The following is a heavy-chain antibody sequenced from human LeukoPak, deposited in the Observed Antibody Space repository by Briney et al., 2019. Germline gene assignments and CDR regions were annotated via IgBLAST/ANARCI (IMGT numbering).Heavy chain of an antibody. V-gene: IGHV4-59*11. CDR3: ARDLFTVTKGFNI. CDR2: ISYIGST. D-gene: IGHD4-17*01. J-gene: IGHJ3*02. Sequence: SETLSLTCAVSDDSFSSHYWTWIRQPPGKGLEWIGYISYIGSTNYNPSLKSRVTISIDTSKNEFSLKLTSVTAADTAVYYCARDLFTVTKGFNIWGKGKMVTVSS. CDR1: DDSFSSHY.